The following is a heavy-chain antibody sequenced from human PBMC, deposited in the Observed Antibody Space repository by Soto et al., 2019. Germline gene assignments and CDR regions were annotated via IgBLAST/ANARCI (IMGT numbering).Heavy chain of an antibody. Sequence: TLSLTCTVSGGSVRSSTYYWGWIRQSPGKGLEWIGSIYYSGSTHNNPSLKSRVTMSVDTYTNQFSLKLSSVTAADTAVYYCARSDGRYWGQGTLVTVSS. CDR1: GGSVRSSTYY. V-gene: IGHV4-39*07. J-gene: IGHJ4*02. CDR2: IYYSGST. CDR3: ARSDGRY.